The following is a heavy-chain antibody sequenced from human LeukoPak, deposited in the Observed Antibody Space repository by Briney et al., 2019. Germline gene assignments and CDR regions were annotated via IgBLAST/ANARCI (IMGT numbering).Heavy chain of an antibody. CDR1: GFTFSSYA. CDR3: AMMIRGVAGTIDY. J-gene: IGHJ4*02. Sequence: GGSLRLSCAASGFTFSSYAMSWVRQAPGKGLEWVSTISGSGGSTYYADSVKGRFTISRDNSKNTLYLQMNSLRAEDTAEYYCAMMIRGVAGTIDYWGQGTLVTVSS. CDR2: ISGSGGST. D-gene: IGHD3-10*01. V-gene: IGHV3-23*01.